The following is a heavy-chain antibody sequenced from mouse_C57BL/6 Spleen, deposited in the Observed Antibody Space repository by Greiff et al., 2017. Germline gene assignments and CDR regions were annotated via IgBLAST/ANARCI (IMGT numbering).Heavy chain of an antibody. V-gene: IGHV1-85*01. CDR2: LYPRDGST. CDR3: ARGDGYWSYWYFDV. D-gene: IGHD2-3*01. Sequence: QVQLQQSGPELVKPGASVKLSCKASGYTFTSYDINWVKQRPGQGLEWIGWLYPRDGSTKYNEKFKGKATLTVDTSSSTADMELPSLTSEDSAVYFCARGDGYWSYWYFDVWGTGTTVTVSS. J-gene: IGHJ1*03. CDR1: GYTFTSYD.